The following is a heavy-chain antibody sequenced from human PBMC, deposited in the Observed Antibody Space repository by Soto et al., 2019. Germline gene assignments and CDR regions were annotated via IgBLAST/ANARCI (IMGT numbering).Heavy chain of an antibody. J-gene: IGHJ5*02. CDR3: ARVFSDSRSFFDP. CDR1: GGSISSGGYY. CDR2: IYYSGST. V-gene: IGHV4-31*03. D-gene: IGHD6-13*01. Sequence: QVQLQESGPGLVKPSQTLSLTCTVSGGSISSGGYYWSWIRQHPGKGLEWIGYIYYSGSTYYNPSLTSRVTXSXDXXKNQFSLKLSSVTAADTAVYYCARVFSDSRSFFDPWGQGTLVTVSS.